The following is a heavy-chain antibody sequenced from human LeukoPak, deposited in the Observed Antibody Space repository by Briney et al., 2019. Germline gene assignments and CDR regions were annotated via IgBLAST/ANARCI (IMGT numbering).Heavy chain of an antibody. Sequence: PGGSLRLSCAASGFTFSGSAMHWVRQASGKGLEWVGRIRSKANSYATAYAASVKGRFTISRDDSKNTAYLQMNSLKTEDTAVYYCAAEAYYDFWSGYYSRRSYYYYGMDVWGQGTTVTVSS. CDR1: GFTFSGSA. CDR3: AAEAYYDFWSGYYSRRSYYYYGMDV. D-gene: IGHD3-3*01. CDR2: IRSKANSYAT. J-gene: IGHJ6*02. V-gene: IGHV3-73*01.